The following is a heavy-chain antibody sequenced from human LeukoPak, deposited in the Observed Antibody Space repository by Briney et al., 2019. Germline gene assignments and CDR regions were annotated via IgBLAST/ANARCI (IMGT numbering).Heavy chain of an antibody. CDR3: ARDWSGYCSGGSCPYYFDF. CDR1: GYTFTSYG. D-gene: IGHD2-15*01. V-gene: IGHV1-18*04. Sequence: GASVKVSCKASGYTFTSYGISWVRQAPGQGLEWMGWISIYNGNRNYPQKSQGRVTLTTDTSTSTAYMELRSLTSDDTAVYCCARDWSGYCSGGSCPYYFDFWGQGTLVTVSS. J-gene: IGHJ4*02. CDR2: ISIYNGNR.